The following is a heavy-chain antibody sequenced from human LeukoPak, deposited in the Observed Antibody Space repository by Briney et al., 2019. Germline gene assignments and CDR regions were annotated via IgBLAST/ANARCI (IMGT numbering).Heavy chain of an antibody. CDR3: ARVADNSGYTFDS. V-gene: IGHV1-69*02. J-gene: IGHJ4*02. D-gene: IGHD3-22*01. Sequence: SVKVSCKASGGTFSSYTFSWVRQAPGQGLEWMGRIIPILGITNYTQKFQGRVTITADESATTAYIELNSLRSEDTAVYYCARVADNSGYTFDSWGQGTLVTVSS. CDR1: GGTFSSYT. CDR2: IIPILGIT.